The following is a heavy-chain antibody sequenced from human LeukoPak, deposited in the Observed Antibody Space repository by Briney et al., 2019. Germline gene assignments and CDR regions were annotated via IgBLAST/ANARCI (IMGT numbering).Heavy chain of an antibody. J-gene: IGHJ6*03. D-gene: IGHD4-17*01. Sequence: SETLSLTCTVSGGSISSSSYYWSWIRQPPGKGLEWIGYIYYSGTTNYDPSLKSRVTISVDTSNNQFSLNLTSVTAADTAVYYCARAGSTTATPYNYYYMDAWGKGTTVTISS. V-gene: IGHV4-61*01. CDR2: IYYSGTT. CDR1: GGSISSSSYY. CDR3: ARAGSTTATPYNYYYMDA.